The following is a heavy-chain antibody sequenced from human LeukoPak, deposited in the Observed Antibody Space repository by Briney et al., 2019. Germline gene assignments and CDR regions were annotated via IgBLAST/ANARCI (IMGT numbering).Heavy chain of an antibody. Sequence: ASVKVSCKASGGTFSSYAISWVRQAPGQGLEWMGRIIPIFGTANYAQKFQGRVTITTDESTSTAYMELSSPRSEDTAVYYCAREGYSGELPYWGQGTLVTVSS. CDR1: GGTFSSYA. V-gene: IGHV1-69*05. D-gene: IGHD1-26*01. CDR2: IIPIFGTA. J-gene: IGHJ4*02. CDR3: AREGYSGELPY.